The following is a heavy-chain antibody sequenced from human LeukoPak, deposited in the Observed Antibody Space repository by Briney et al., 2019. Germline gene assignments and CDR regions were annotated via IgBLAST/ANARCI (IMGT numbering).Heavy chain of an antibody. J-gene: IGHJ4*02. CDR3: ARSSWYSSGWYENFDC. D-gene: IGHD6-19*01. CDR2: IIPIFGTA. CDR1: GGTFSSYA. V-gene: IGHV1-69*05. Sequence: SVKVSCKASGGTFSSYAISWVRQAPGQGLEWMGGIIPIFGTANYAQKFQGRVTITTDESTSTAYMELSSLRSEDTAVYYCARSSWYSSGWYENFDCWGQGTLVTVSS.